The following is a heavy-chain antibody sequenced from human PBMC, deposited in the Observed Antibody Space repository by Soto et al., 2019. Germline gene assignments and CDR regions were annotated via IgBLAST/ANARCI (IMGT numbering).Heavy chain of an antibody. D-gene: IGHD6-6*01. V-gene: IGHV6-1*01. CDR3: ARGWVRIEARPENWFDP. CDR2: TYYASKWIN. J-gene: IGHJ5*02. Sequence: HTLSLTCAISGDSVSSNSAAWNWIMQSPSRGLEWLGRTYYASKWINDYALSVKSRISINADTSKNHFSLQLNSVTPEDTAVYYCARGWVRIEARPENWFDPWGQGNLVTGSS. CDR1: GDSVSSNSAA.